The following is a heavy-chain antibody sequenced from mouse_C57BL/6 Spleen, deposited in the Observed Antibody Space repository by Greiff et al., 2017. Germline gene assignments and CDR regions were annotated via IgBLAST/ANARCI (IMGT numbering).Heavy chain of an antibody. J-gene: IGHJ1*03. CDR1: GYTFTSYW. CDR2: IHPNRGST. Sequence: QVQLQQPGAELVKPGASVKLSCKASGYTFTSYWMHWVQQRPGQGLEWIGMIHPNRGSTNYNEKFKSKATLTVDKSSSTAYMQLSSLTSEASAVYYCARPGSLYDYDREYFEVWGTGTTVTVSS. CDR3: ARPGSLYDYDREYFEV. D-gene: IGHD2-4*01. V-gene: IGHV1-64*01.